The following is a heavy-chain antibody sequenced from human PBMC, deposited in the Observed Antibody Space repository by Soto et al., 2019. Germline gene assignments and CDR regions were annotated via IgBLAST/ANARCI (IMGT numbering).Heavy chain of an antibody. CDR1: GFTFVDFY. V-gene: IGHV3-11*01. CDR2: ISSGGRTT. D-gene: IGHD4-17*01. Sequence: QVQLVESGGGLVKPGGSLRLSCAASGFTFVDFYMSWIRQTPGKGLEWVSYISSGGRTTFYADSVKGRFTISRDDDKISLYLQMNSLTREDTSVYYCASTASRSDCWGQGTLVSVSS. J-gene: IGHJ4*02. CDR3: ASTASRSDC.